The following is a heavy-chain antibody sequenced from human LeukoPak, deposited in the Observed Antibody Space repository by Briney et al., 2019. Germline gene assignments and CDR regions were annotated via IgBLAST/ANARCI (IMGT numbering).Heavy chain of an antibody. V-gene: IGHV1-69*04. J-gene: IGHJ6*02. CDR3: ASKAARSQYYYYGMDV. CDR2: IIPILGIA. Sequence: ASVKVSCKAPGGTFSSYAISWVRQAPGQGLEWMGRIIPILGIANYAQKFQGRVTITADKSTSTAYMELSSLRSEDTAVYYCASKAARSQYYYYGMDVWGQGTTVTVSS. D-gene: IGHD6-6*01. CDR1: GGTFSSYA.